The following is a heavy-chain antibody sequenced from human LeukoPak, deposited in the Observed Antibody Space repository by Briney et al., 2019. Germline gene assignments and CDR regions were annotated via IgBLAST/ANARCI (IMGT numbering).Heavy chain of an antibody. V-gene: IGHV3-11*04. CDR1: GFTFSHAW. CDR3: ARHLSGITGYTYGRGIDY. J-gene: IGHJ4*02. Sequence: GGSLRLSCAVSGFTFSHAWMSWVRQAPGKGLEWVSYISSSGSTIYYADSVKGRFTISRDNAKKSLYLQMNSLRAEDTAVYYCARHLSGITGYTYGRGIDYWGQGTLLTVSS. D-gene: IGHD5-18*01. CDR2: ISSSGSTI.